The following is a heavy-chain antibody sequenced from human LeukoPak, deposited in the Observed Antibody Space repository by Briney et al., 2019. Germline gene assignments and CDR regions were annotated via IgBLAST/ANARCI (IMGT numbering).Heavy chain of an antibody. V-gene: IGHV1-18*01. CDR1: GYTFTSYG. CDR2: ISAYNGNT. Sequence: ASVKVSCKASGYTFTSYGISWVRQAPGQGLEWMGWISAYNGNTNYAQKLQGRVTMTTDTSTSTAYMELRSLRSDDTAVYYCAGLLWFGELLPSFDPWGQGTLVTVSS. CDR3: AGLLWFGELLPSFDP. J-gene: IGHJ5*02. D-gene: IGHD3-10*01.